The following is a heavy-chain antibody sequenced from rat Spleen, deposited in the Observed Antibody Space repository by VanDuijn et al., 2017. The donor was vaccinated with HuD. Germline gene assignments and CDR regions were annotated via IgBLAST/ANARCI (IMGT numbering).Heavy chain of an antibody. Sequence: QVQLKESGPGLVQPSETLSLTCTVSGFSLTTYSVSWVRQPSGKGPEWIGKMWYDGDTAFNSALKSRLSISRDTSKNKGFLKMNSLQADDTGIYYCTRDLYYVDYWSQGVMVTVSS. D-gene: IGHD1-2*01. CDR2: MWYDGDT. J-gene: IGHJ2*01. CDR1: GFSLTTYS. CDR3: TRDLYYVDY. V-gene: IGHV2-63*01.